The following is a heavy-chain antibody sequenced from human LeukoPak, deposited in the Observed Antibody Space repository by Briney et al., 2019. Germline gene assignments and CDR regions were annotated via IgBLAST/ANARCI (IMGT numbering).Heavy chain of an antibody. CDR3: AREANGYNYFDY. CDR1: GFTFSSYS. Sequence: GGSLRLSCAASGFTFSSYSMNWVRQAPGEGLEWVSSISSSSSYIYYADSVKGRFTISRDNSKNTLYLQMNSLRAEDTAVYYCAREANGYNYFDYWGQGTLVTVSS. CDR2: ISSSSSYI. J-gene: IGHJ4*02. V-gene: IGHV3-21*01. D-gene: IGHD5-24*01.